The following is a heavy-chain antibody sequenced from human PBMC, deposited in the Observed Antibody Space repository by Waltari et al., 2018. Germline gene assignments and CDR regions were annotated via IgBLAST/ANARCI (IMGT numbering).Heavy chain of an antibody. J-gene: IGHJ6*03. Sequence: QVQLQQWGAGLLKPSETLSLTCAVQGGSFIGYYWGWIRQSSGKGLEWIGEIDHSGNTNYNPSLKRRVTISQDTSRIHVFLKLNSVTAADTAVYYCARQPRIIVTPYYYYMDVWGKGTTVTVSS. CDR1: GGSFIGYY. CDR2: IDHSGNT. V-gene: IGHV4-34*01. D-gene: IGHD3-22*01. CDR3: ARQPRIIVTPYYYYMDV.